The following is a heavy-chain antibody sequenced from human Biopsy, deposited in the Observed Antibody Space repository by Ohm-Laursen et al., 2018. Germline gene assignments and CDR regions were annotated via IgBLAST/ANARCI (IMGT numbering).Heavy chain of an antibody. D-gene: IGHD4-23*01. J-gene: IGHJ1*01. Sequence: SETLSLTCTVFGKTFSDHQWSWIRQPPGKGLEWIGHISHTGYTSYKSSLKSRVTISLDTSRKHFSLRLTSLAAADTAVYYCARGSNEYGGLYFPHWGQGTLVTVSS. CDR3: ARGSNEYGGLYFPH. CDR2: ISHTGYT. V-gene: IGHV4-59*11. CDR1: GKTFSDHQ.